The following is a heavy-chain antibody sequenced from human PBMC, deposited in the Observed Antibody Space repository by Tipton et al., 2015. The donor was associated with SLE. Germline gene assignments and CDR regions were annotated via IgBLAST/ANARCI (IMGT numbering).Heavy chain of an antibody. CDR3: ARRGYCSSTSCGAYFQH. Sequence: MQLVQSGAEVKKPGESLKISCKGSGYSFTSYWIGWVRQMPGKGLEWMGIIYPGDSDTRYRPSFQGQVTISADQSISTAYLQWSSLKASDTALYYCARRGYCSSTSCGAYFQHWGQGTLVTVSS. CDR1: GYSFTSYW. D-gene: IGHD2-2*01. V-gene: IGHV5-51*03. CDR2: IYPGDSDT. J-gene: IGHJ1*01.